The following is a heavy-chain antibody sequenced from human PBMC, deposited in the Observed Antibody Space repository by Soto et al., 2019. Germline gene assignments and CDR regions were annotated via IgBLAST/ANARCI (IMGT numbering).Heavy chain of an antibody. CDR1: GDSIKTETW. Sequence: SETLSLTCAVSGDSIKTETWWSWLRQLPGKGLEWIGEINHSGSTNDNPALKSRVTISVDTSKNQFSLKLSSVTAADTAVYYCARDAYYYGSGSGMDVWGQGTTVTV. V-gene: IGHV4-4*02. CDR2: INHSGST. CDR3: ARDAYYYGSGSGMDV. D-gene: IGHD3-10*01. J-gene: IGHJ6*02.